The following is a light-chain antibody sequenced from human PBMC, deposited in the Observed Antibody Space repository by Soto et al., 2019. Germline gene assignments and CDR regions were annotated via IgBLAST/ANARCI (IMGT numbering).Light chain of an antibody. Sequence: QSALTQPASVSGSPGQSIAISCTGTSSDVGGYNYVSWYQQHPDKAPKLIIYDVSTRPSAVSNRFSGSKSGNTASLTISGLQAEDEADYYCSSYTSSDTVLFGGGTKVTVL. V-gene: IGLV2-14*01. CDR2: DVS. CDR3: SSYTSSDTVL. J-gene: IGLJ2*01. CDR1: SSDVGGYNY.